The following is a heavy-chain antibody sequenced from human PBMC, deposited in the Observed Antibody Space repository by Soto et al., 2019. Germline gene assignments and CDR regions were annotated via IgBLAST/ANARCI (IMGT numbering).Heavy chain of an antibody. CDR2: ISSSSSTI. CDR3: ARDRHIVATIPIGFDY. CDR1: GFTFSSYS. D-gene: IGHD5-12*01. V-gene: IGHV3-48*01. J-gene: IGHJ4*01. Sequence: EVQLVESGGGLVQPGGSLRLSCAASGFTFSSYSMNWVRQAPGKGLEWVSYISSSSSTIYYADSVKGRFTISRDNAKNSLYLQMNSLRAEDTAVYYCARDRHIVATIPIGFDYWGHGTLVTVSS.